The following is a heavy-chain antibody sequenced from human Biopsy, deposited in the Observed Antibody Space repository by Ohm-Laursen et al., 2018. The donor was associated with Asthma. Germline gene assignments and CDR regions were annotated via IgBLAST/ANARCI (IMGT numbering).Heavy chain of an antibody. J-gene: IGHJ6*02. D-gene: IGHD3-10*01. V-gene: IGHV1-18*01. CDR1: GYTFNSAG. Sequence: ASVKVSCKPSGYTFNSAGITWVRQAPGQGLEWMGWISVYNGNTKVAQKLQDRVTMITDTSTSTAYMELRSLRSDDTAVYFCARAVDYSHYYGIDVWGRG. CDR2: ISVYNGNT. CDR3: ARAVDYSHYYGIDV.